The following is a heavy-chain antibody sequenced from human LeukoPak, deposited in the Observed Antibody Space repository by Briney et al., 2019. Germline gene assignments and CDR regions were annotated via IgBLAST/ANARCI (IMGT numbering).Heavy chain of an antibody. CDR3: ARGSYTSANWFDP. V-gene: IGHV3-7*04. Sequence: GGSLRLSCAASGFTFHYYWMTWVRQAPGRGLEWVANTNRDGGERNYVDSVKGRFTISRDNSKNSLYLQMNSLRAEDTAVYYCARGSYTSANWFDPWGQGALVTVSS. D-gene: IGHD2-2*02. CDR1: GFTFHYYW. J-gene: IGHJ5*02. CDR2: TNRDGGER.